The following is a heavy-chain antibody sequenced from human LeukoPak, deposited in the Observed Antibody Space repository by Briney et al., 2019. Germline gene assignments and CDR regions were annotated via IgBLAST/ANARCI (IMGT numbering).Heavy chain of an antibody. CDR1: GYSFTTYW. D-gene: IGHD3-10*01. V-gene: IGHV5-51*01. CDR3: ARSVSRFEGDAFDV. CDR2: IYPGDSDT. Sequence: GESLKISCKGSGYSFTTYWIGWVRQMPGKGLEWMGIIYPGDSDTRYSPSFQGQVIISVDKSISTAYLQWSSLKASGNAIYYCARSVSRFEGDAFDVWGQGTMVSVAS. J-gene: IGHJ3*01.